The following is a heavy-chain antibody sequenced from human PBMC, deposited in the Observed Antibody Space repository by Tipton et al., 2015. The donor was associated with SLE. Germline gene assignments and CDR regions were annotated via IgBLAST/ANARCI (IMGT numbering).Heavy chain of an antibody. D-gene: IGHD2-21*01. J-gene: IGHJ4*02. V-gene: IGHV4-59*08. CDR1: GGSISSYY. CDR3: AVGGGDFDY. Sequence: TLSLTCTVSGGSISSYYWSWIRQPPGKGLEWIGYIYYSGSTNYNPSPKSRVTISVDTSKNQFSLKLSSVTAADTAVYYCAVGGGDFDYWGQGTLVTVSS. CDR2: IYYSGST.